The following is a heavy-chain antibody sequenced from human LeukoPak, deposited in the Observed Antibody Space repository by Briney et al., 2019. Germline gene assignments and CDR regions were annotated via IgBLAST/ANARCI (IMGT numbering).Heavy chain of an antibody. V-gene: IGHV3-48*03. CDR2: ISSSGSTI. J-gene: IGHJ6*03. Sequence: GGSLRLSCAASGFTFSSYEMNWVRQAPGKGLEWVSYISSSGSTIYYADSVKGRFTISRDNSKNSLYLQMNSLRAEDTALYYCAKTQSGYYYMDVWGKGTTVTVSS. CDR1: GFTFSSYE. CDR3: AKTQSGYYYMDV.